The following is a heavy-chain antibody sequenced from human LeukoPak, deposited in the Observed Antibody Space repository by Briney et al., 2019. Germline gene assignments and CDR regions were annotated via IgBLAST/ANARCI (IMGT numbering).Heavy chain of an antibody. CDR3: ARVTFWGGNTKSIDY. Sequence: PSETLSLTCTVSGGSISSTSFYWGWLRQPPGKGLEWIGSISDSGSTYYNPSLKSRVVISVDPSKNQFSLQLSSVTAADTAVYSCARVTFWGGNTKSIDYWGQGTLVTVSS. J-gene: IGHJ4*02. CDR1: GGSISSTSFY. V-gene: IGHV4-39*01. D-gene: IGHD4-23*01. CDR2: ISDSGST.